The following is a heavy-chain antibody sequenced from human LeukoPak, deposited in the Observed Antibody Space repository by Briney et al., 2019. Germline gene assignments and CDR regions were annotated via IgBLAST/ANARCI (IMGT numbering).Heavy chain of an antibody. CDR3: AKPHLRSFFGARPSDAFDI. J-gene: IGHJ3*02. Sequence: GGSLRLSCAASGFTFSGFSMTWVRQAPGKGLEWVSAIGTSGGSTYYADSVKGRFTISRDNSRNTLYLQMNSLRAEDTAVYYCAKPHLRSFFGARPSDAFDIWGQGTMVTVSS. CDR1: GFTFSGFS. V-gene: IGHV3-23*01. CDR2: IGTSGGST. D-gene: IGHD3-3*02.